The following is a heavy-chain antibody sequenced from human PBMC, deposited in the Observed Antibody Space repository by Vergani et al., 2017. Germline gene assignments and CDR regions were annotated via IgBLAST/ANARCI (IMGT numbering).Heavy chain of an antibody. CDR3: ARVDTQVPATSHFYYMGV. CDR2: IFYSGTT. V-gene: IGHV4-34*12. CDR1: GGSFSGYY. J-gene: IGHJ6*03. D-gene: IGHD6-25*01. Sequence: QVQLQQWGAGLLKPSETLSLTCAVYGGSFSGYYWSWIRQPPGKGLEWIGYIFYSGTTYDNPSLRSRLTISVDTSQNQFSLKLRSVTAADTAVYYCARVDTQVPATSHFYYMGVWGKGTTVVVSS.